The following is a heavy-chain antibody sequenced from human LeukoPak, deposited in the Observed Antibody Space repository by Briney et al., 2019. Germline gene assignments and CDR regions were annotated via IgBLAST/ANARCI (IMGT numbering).Heavy chain of an antibody. D-gene: IGHD2-2*01. CDR3: ARARRNNIVVVPAAIEDYYYYGMDV. Sequence: SSVKVSCKASGGTFSSYALSWVRQAPGQGLDWMGRIIPFLGIANYAQKFQGRVTITADKSTSTAYMELSSLRSEDTAVYYCARARRNNIVVVPAAIEDYYYYGMDVWGQGTTVTVSS. V-gene: IGHV1-69*04. CDR1: GGTFSSYA. CDR2: IIPFLGIA. J-gene: IGHJ6*02.